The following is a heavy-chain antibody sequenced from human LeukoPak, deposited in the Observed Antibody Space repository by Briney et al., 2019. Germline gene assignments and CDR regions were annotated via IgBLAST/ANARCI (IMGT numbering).Heavy chain of an antibody. D-gene: IGHD3-10*01. V-gene: IGHV1-18*01. CDR3: ARGLITMVRGVIIPYYYMDV. CDR2: ISAYNGNT. CDR1: GYTFTSYG. J-gene: IGHJ6*03. Sequence: ASVKVSCKASGYTFTSYGISWVRQAPGQGLEWMGWISAYNGNTNYAQKLQGRVTMTTDTSTSTACMELRSLRSDDTAVYYCARGLITMVRGVIIPYYYMDVWGKGTTVTISS.